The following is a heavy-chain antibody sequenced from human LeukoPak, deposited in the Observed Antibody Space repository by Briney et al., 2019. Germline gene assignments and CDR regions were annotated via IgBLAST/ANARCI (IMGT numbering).Heavy chain of an antibody. V-gene: IGHV3-23*01. CDR1: GFTFSSYA. CDR2: ITSSGGST. CDR3: AKDPPHVSWLFDY. J-gene: IGHJ4*02. D-gene: IGHD3-16*01. Sequence: GGSLRLSCAASGFTFSSYAMSWVRQAPGRGLEWVSLITSSGGSTYDADSVKGRFTISRDNSKNTLYLQMNSLRAEDTAVYYCAKDPPHVSWLFDYWGQGTLVTVSS.